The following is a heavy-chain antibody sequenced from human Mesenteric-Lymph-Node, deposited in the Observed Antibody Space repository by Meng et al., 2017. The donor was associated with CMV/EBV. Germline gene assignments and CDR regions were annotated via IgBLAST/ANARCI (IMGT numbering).Heavy chain of an antibody. Sequence: CTVSGGSVSSGDYFWSWIRQPPGKGLEWIAYIYYSGSTYYNPSLKSRLTLSVDMSKNQFSLKLSSVTAADTAVYYCARVVHNWFDPWGQGTLVTVSS. J-gene: IGHJ5*02. CDR2: IYYSGST. CDR1: GGSVSSGDYF. CDR3: ARVVHNWFDP. V-gene: IGHV4-30-4*08.